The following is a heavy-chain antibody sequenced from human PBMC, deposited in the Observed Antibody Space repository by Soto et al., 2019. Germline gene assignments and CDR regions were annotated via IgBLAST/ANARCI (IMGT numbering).Heavy chain of an antibody. J-gene: IGHJ5*02. D-gene: IGHD2-8*01. CDR3: ARSQYCTNNFCSDEAWLDP. Sequence: PSETLSLPCTVSGGSISSGDYYWNSIRQPPGKGLEWIGYIYYSGSTFYNPSLKGRLTLSVDTSKNQFFLNLRSVTAAAPAVYYCARSQYCTNNFCSDEAWLDPWGPGTLVTVS. CDR2: IYYSGST. CDR1: GGSISSGDYY. V-gene: IGHV4-30-4*02.